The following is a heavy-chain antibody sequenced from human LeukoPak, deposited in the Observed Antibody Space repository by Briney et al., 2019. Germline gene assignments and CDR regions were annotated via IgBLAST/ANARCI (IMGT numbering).Heavy chain of an antibody. CDR1: GGSISSYY. CDR3: AREGGYSYPAYFDY. V-gene: IGHV4-59*01. D-gene: IGHD5-18*01. J-gene: IGHJ4*02. CDR2: IYYSGST. Sequence: SETLSLTCTVSGGSISSYYWSWLRQPPGKGLEWIGYIYYSGSTNYNPSLKSRVTISVDTSKNQFSLKLSSVTAADTAVYYCAREGGYSYPAYFDYWGQGTLVTVSS.